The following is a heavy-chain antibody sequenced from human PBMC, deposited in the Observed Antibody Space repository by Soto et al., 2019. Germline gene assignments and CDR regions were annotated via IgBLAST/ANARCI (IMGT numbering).Heavy chain of an antibody. D-gene: IGHD2-8*01. J-gene: IGHJ3*01. V-gene: IGHV1-18*01. Sequence: DSVQISCKASGYTFTSYGISWVRQAPGQGLEWMGWISAYNGNTNYAQKLQGRVTMTTDTSTSTAYMELRSLRSDDTAVYYCAREIVLLVAASGRDDYQDGLQGWVQG. CDR2: ISAYNGNT. CDR1: GYTFTSYG. CDR3: AREIVLLVAASGRDDYQDGLQG.